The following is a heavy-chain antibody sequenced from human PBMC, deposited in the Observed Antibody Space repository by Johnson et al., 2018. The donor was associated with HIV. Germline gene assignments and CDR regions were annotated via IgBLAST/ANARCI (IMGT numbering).Heavy chain of an antibody. D-gene: IGHD3-16*01. J-gene: IGHJ3*02. CDR1: GFTFSSYA. V-gene: IGHV3-30-3*01. Sequence: QVQLVESGGGVVQPGRSLRLSCAASGFTFSSYALHWVRQAPGKGLQWVAVISYDGSNKYYADSVKVRFTISRDNSKNTLHLQMNSLRAADTAVYYCAKVMTASSVNSFGGVIDASDIWGQGTMVTVS. CDR2: ISYDGSNK. CDR3: AKVMTASSVNSFGGVIDASDI.